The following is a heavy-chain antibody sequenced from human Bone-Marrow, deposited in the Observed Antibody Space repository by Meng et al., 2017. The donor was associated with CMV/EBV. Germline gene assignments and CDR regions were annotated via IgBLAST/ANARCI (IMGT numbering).Heavy chain of an antibody. J-gene: IGHJ6*02. CDR3: ARSGGDIVVVPAAIAHGMDV. Sequence: GESLKISCAASGFTFSSYWMHWVRQAPGKGLVWVSRINSDGSSTSYADSVKGRFTISRDNAKNTLYLQMNSLRAEDTAVDSCARSGGDIVVVPAAIAHGMDVWGQGTTVTVSS. CDR2: INSDGSST. CDR1: GFTFSSYW. V-gene: IGHV3-74*01. D-gene: IGHD2-2*01.